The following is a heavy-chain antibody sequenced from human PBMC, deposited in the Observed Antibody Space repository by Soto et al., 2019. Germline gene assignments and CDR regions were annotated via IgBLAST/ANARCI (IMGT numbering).Heavy chain of an antibody. CDR3: ARVEYDSSGYYYASFDY. J-gene: IGHJ4*02. D-gene: IGHD3-22*01. CDR2: IIPIFGTA. Sequence: SLKVSCKASGRTFSSYAISCVRQAPGQGLEWMGGIIPIFGTANYAQKFQGRVTITADKSTSTAYMELSSLRSEDTAVYYCARVEYDSSGYYYASFDYWGQGTLVTVSS. V-gene: IGHV1-69*06. CDR1: GRTFSSYA.